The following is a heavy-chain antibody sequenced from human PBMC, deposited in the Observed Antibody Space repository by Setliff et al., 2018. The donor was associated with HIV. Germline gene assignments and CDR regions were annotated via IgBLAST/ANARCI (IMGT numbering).Heavy chain of an antibody. V-gene: IGHV4-61*02. CDR3: ARVAVACTCYFDY. Sequence: SETLSLTCTVSGGSISSGSYYWSWIRQPAGKGLEWIGRIYTSGSTNYNASLNRRVTMSVDTSKKQFSLKLSSVTAADTAVYYCARVAVACTCYFDYWGQGTLVTVSS. J-gene: IGHJ4*02. CDR2: IYTSGST. CDR1: GGSISSGSYY. D-gene: IGHD6-19*01.